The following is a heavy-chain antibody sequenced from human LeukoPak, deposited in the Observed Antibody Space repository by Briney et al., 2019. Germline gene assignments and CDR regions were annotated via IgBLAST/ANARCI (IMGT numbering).Heavy chain of an antibody. V-gene: IGHV4-34*01. CDR3: ARGRGWTNAFDI. D-gene: IGHD6-19*01. J-gene: IGHJ3*02. CDR1: GGSFSGYY. Sequence: PSETLSLTCAVYGGSFSGYYWSWIRQPPGKGLEWIGEINHSGSTNYNPSLKSRVTISVDTSKNQFSLKLSSVTAADTAVYYCARGRGWTNAFDIWGQGTMVTVSS. CDR2: INHSGST.